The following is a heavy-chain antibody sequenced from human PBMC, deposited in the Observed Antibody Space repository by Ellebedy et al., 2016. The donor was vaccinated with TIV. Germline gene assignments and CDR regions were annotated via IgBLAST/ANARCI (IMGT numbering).Heavy chain of an antibody. CDR3: AGGLGLLYGGSPLDY. Sequence: PGGSLRLSCAASGFTFDDYSMHWVRQAPGKGLEWVSGISWNSGTIDYADSVKGRFTISRDNAKNSLYLQMNSLRAEDTAVYYCAGGLGLLYGGSPLDYWGQGTLVTVSS. J-gene: IGHJ4*02. CDR1: GFTFDDYS. V-gene: IGHV3-9*01. CDR2: ISWNSGTI. D-gene: IGHD3-3*01.